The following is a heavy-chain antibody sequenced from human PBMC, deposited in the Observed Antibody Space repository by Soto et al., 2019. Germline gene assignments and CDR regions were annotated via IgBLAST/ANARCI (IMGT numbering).Heavy chain of an antibody. Sequence: GGSLRLSCAASGFTFSSYAMSWVRQAPGKGLEWVSAISGSGGSTYYADSVKGRFTISRDNSKNTLYLQMNSLRAEDTAVYFCARDGREYQLLSPFDYWGQGTQVTVSS. CDR3: ARDGREYQLLSPFDY. J-gene: IGHJ4*02. D-gene: IGHD2-2*01. V-gene: IGHV3-23*01. CDR1: GFTFSSYA. CDR2: ISGSGGST.